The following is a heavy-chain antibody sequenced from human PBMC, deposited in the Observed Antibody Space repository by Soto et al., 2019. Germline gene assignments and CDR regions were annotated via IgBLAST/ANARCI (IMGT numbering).Heavy chain of an antibody. Sequence: ETVTLSCAVSEFTFSGYSMNWVRRAPGKGLKWVSYISSSSSTIYYADSVKGRFTISRDNAKNSLYLQMNSLRDEDTAVYYCTSVEMATIYDAFDIWGQGTMVTVSS. J-gene: IGHJ3*02. D-gene: IGHD5-12*01. CDR3: TSVEMATIYDAFDI. CDR2: ISSSSSTI. CDR1: EFTFSGYS. V-gene: IGHV3-48*02.